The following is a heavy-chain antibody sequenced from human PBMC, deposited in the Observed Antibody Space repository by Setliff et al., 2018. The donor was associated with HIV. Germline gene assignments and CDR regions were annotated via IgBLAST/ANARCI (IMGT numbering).Heavy chain of an antibody. D-gene: IGHD2-15*01. CDR1: GYSISSDYC. CDR2: MCHGGNNN. Sequence: SETLSLTCAVSGYSISSDYCWGWIRQPPGKGLEWIGNMCHGGNNNYYNPSLKSRVTISVDTSKNQFFLKVTSVTAADTAVYYCASSPAWRSDSGLHTFDYWGQGTLVTVSS. J-gene: IGHJ4*02. V-gene: IGHV4-38-2*01. CDR3: ASSPAWRSDSGLHTFDY.